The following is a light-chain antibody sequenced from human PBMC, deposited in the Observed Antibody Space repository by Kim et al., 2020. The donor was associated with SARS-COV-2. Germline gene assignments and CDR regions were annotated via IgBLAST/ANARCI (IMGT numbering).Light chain of an antibody. CDR3: FSYASSSTLGV. Sequence: QSITISCTGTSSDVGDYKYVSWYQQHPGKAPKLVIYDVSNRPSGISNRFSGSKSGNTASLTISGLQAEDEADYYCFSYASSSTLGVFGGGTQLTVL. J-gene: IGLJ3*02. V-gene: IGLV2-14*03. CDR2: DVS. CDR1: SSDVGDYKY.